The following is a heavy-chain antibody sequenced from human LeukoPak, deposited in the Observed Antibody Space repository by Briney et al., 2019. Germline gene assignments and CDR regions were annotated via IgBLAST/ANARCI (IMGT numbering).Heavy chain of an antibody. V-gene: IGHV4-59*01. J-gene: IGHJ5*02. CDR2: IYYSGST. Sequence: KASETLSLTCTVSGGSISSYYWSWIRQPPGKGLEWIGYIYYSGSTNYSPSLKSRVTISVDTSKNQFSLKLSSVTAADTAVYYCARTDYDILTGLFDPWGQGTLVTVSS. CDR1: GGSISSYY. D-gene: IGHD3-9*01. CDR3: ARTDYDILTGLFDP.